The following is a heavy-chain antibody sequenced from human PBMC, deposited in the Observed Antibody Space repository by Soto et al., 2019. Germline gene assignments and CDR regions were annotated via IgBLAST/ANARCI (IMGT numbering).Heavy chain of an antibody. CDR3: ARSPAAAGADY. CDR2: IYYSGST. CDR1: GGSISSYY. Sequence: QVQLQESGPGLVKPSETLSLTCTVSGGSISSYYWSWIRQPPGKGLEWIGYIYYSGSTNYNPSLKSRATISGDTSKNQFSLKLISVTAADTAVYYCARSPAAAGADYWGQGTLVTVSS. J-gene: IGHJ4*02. D-gene: IGHD6-13*01. V-gene: IGHV4-59*01.